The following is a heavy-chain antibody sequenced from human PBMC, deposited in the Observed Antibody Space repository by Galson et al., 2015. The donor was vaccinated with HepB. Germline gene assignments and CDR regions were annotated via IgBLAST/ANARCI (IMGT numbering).Heavy chain of an antibody. Sequence: SVKVSCKASGYTFTGYYMHWVRQAPGQGLEWMGRINPNSGGTNYAQKFQGRVTMTRDTSISTAYMELSRLRSDDTVVYYCARTTTYYYDSSGYYDAFDIWGQGTMATVSS. CDR2: INPNSGGT. CDR3: ARTTTYYYDSSGYYDAFDI. V-gene: IGHV1-2*05. J-gene: IGHJ3*02. CDR1: GYTFTGYY. D-gene: IGHD3-22*01.